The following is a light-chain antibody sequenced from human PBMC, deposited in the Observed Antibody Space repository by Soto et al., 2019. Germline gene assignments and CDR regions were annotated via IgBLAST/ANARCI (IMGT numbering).Light chain of an antibody. CDR1: QSVSSF. V-gene: IGKV3-11*01. CDR2: DAS. J-gene: IGKJ2*01. CDR3: QQCSSSPPT. Sequence: EIVLTQSPATLSLSPGESVTLSCRASQSVSSFLAWYQQKPGKAPRLLIYDASNRATGIPSRFSGSGSGTDFTLTISSLEPVDFAVYYCQQCSSSPPTFGRGTKLEIK.